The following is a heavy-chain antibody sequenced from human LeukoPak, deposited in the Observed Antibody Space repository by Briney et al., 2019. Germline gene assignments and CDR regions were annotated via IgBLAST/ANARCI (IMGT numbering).Heavy chain of an antibody. CDR1: VYTFTGYY. J-gene: IGHJ4*02. Sequence: GASVKVSCKASVYTFTGYYMHWVRQAPAQGLEWMGWINPNSGGTNYAQKFRGRVTMTRDTSTSTVYMELSSLRSEDTAVYYCARDYCGGDCPLLDYWGQGTPVTVSS. CDR3: ARDYCGGDCPLLDY. V-gene: IGHV1-2*02. D-gene: IGHD2-21*02. CDR2: INPNSGGT.